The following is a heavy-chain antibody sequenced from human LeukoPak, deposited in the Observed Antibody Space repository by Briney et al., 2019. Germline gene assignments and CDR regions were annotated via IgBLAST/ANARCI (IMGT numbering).Heavy chain of an antibody. CDR1: GFTFSTYA. CDR3: AKDSLPTSGCRGYFDY. CDR2: ISGSGGNT. D-gene: IGHD6-25*01. J-gene: IGHJ4*02. V-gene: IGHV3-23*01. Sequence: GGSLRLSCAASGFTFSTYAMTWVRQAPGKGLEWVSAISGSGGNTYYANSAKGRFTISRDNSMNTLYLQMNSLRAEDTAIYYCAKDSLPTSGCRGYFDYWGQGTLVTVSS.